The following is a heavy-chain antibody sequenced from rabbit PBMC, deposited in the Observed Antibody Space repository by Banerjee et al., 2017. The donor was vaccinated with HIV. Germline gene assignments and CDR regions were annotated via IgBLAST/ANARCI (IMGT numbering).Heavy chain of an antibody. D-gene: IGHD6-1*01. V-gene: IGHV1S45*01. CDR1: GFSFSSNYW. CDR2: IDAGSSGDT. J-gene: IGHJ4*01. CDR3: ARGDVGYGYNL. Sequence: QEQLVESGGGLVQPEGSLTLTCTASGFSFSSNYWMCWVRQAPGKGPEWIGCIDAGSSGDTDYASWAKGRFTISKTSSTTVTLQMTSLTAADTATYFCARGDVGYGYNLWGPGTLVTVS.